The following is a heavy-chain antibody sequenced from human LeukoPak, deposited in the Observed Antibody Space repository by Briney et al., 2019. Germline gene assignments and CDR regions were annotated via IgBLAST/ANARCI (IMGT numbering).Heavy chain of an antibody. Sequence: SSETLSLTCTVSGGSISSYYWSWIRQPPGKGLEWIGYIYYSGSPNYNPSLKSRVAVSVDTSKDQCSLKLSSVTAADTAVYYCARGGSSGWPYYYYYYMDVWGKGTTVTISS. V-gene: IGHV4-59*01. D-gene: IGHD6-19*01. CDR2: IYYSGSP. CDR1: GGSISSYY. J-gene: IGHJ6*03. CDR3: ARGGSSGWPYYYYYYMDV.